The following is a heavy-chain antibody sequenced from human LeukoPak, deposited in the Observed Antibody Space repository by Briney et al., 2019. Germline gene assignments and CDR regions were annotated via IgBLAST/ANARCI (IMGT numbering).Heavy chain of an antibody. Sequence: ASVKVSCKASGYTFTGYYMHWVRQAPGQGLEWMGWINPNSGGTNYAQKFQGRVTMTRDTSISTAYMELSRLRSDDTAVYYCARSYYDFWSGPPNPIDYYYMDVWGKGTTVTVSS. D-gene: IGHD3-3*01. V-gene: IGHV1-2*02. CDR1: GYTFTGYY. CDR3: ARSYYDFWSGPPNPIDYYYMDV. CDR2: INPNSGGT. J-gene: IGHJ6*03.